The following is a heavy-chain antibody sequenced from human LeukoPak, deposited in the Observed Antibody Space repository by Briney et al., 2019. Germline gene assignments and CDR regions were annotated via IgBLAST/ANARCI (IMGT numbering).Heavy chain of an antibody. CDR2: ISYDGSNK. CDR1: GFTFSSYA. Sequence: GGSLRLSCAASGFTFSSYAMHWVRQAPGKGLEWVAVISYDGSNKYYADSVKGRFTISRDNSKNTLYLQMNSLRAEDTAVYYCATARHAAAGPWPFDYWGQGTLVTVSS. D-gene: IGHD6-13*01. CDR3: ATARHAAAGPWPFDY. J-gene: IGHJ4*02. V-gene: IGHV3-30*04.